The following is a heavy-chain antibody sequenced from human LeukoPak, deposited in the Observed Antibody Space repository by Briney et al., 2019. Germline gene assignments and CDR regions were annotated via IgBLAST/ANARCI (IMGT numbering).Heavy chain of an antibody. CDR1: GYTFTGYY. V-gene: IGHV1-2*06. D-gene: IGHD2-2*01. J-gene: IGHJ4*02. CDR3: ARVGCSSTSCYGTCDY. CDR2: INPNSGGT. Sequence: ASVKVSCKATGYTFTGYYMHWVRQAPGQRLEWMGRINPNSGGTNYAQKFQGRVTMTRDTSISTAYMELSRLRSDDTAVYYCARVGCSSTSCYGTCDYWGQGTLVTVSS.